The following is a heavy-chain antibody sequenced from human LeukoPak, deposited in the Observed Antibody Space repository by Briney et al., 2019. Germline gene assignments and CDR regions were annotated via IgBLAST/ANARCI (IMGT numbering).Heavy chain of an antibody. CDR1: GFTFSSYD. V-gene: IGHV3-13*01. J-gene: IGHJ3*02. CDR2: IDTAGDT. CDR3: ARLVKGAFDI. Sequence: GGSLRLSCAASGFTFSSYDMHWVRQATGKGLEWVSAIDTAGDTYYPGSVKGRFTISRENAKNSLYLQMNSLRAGDTAVYYCARLVKGAFDIWGQGTMVTVSS. D-gene: IGHD6-6*01.